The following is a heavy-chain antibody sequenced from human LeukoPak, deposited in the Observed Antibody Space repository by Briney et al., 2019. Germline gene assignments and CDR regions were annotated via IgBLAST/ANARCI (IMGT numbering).Heavy chain of an antibody. D-gene: IGHD3-22*01. CDR1: GGSFSGYY. J-gene: IGHJ4*02. CDR2: INHSGST. V-gene: IGHV4-34*01. Sequence: SETLSLTCAVYGGSFSGYYWSWIRQPPGKGLEWIGEINHSGSTNHNPSLKSRVTISVDTSKNQFSLKLSSVTAADTAVYYCARTLYYYDSSGHIDYWGQGTLVTVSS. CDR3: ARTLYYYDSSGHIDY.